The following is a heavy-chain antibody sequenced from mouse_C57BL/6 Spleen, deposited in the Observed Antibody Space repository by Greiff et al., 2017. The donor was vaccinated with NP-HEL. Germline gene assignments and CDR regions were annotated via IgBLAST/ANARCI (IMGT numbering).Heavy chain of an antibody. CDR2: INPNNGGT. D-gene: IGHD4-1*01. J-gene: IGHJ2*01. CDR3: ASDWAGTGGCDY. CDR1: GYTFTDYN. V-gene: IGHV1-22*01. Sequence: EVQLQQSGPELVKPGASVKMSCKASGYTFTDYNMHWVKQSHGKSLEWIGYINPNNGGTSYNQKFKGKATLTVNKSSSTAYMELRSLTSEDSAVYYCASDWAGTGGCDYWGQGTTLTVSS.